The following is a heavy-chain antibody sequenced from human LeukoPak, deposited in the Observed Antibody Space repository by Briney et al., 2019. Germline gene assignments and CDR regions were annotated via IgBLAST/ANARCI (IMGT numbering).Heavy chain of an antibody. D-gene: IGHD6-13*01. J-gene: IGHJ6*03. CDR2: IRSKAYGGTT. CDR1: GFTFGDYA. CDR3: TREDSSSLYYYYYMDV. V-gene: IGHV3-49*04. Sequence: PGRSLRLSCTASGFTFGDYAMSWVRQAPGKGLEWVGFIRSKAYGGTTEYAASVKGRFTISRDDSKSIAYLQMNSLKTEDTAVYYCTREDSSSLYYYYYMDVWGKGTTVTVSS.